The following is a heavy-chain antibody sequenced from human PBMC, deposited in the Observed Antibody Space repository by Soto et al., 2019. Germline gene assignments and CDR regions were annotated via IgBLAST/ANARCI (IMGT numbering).Heavy chain of an antibody. Sequence: SETLSLTCTVSGGSISSGGYYWSWIRQHPGKGLEWIGYIYYSGSTYYNPSLKSRVTISVDTSKNQFSLKLSSVTAADTAVYYCARISETNIVVVPAFDYWGQGTLVTVSS. V-gene: IGHV4-31*03. J-gene: IGHJ4*02. CDR2: IYYSGST. CDR1: GGSISSGGYY. CDR3: ARISETNIVVVPAFDY. D-gene: IGHD2-2*01.